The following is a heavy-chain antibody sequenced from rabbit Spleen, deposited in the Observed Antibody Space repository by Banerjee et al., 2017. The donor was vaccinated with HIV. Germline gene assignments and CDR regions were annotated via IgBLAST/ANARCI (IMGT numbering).Heavy chain of an antibody. CDR2: IDPIFGAT. J-gene: IGHJ4*01. CDR3: ARDLVAVIGWNFSL. D-gene: IGHD1-1*01. V-gene: IGHV1S45*01. Sequence: QQQLVESGGGLVKPGASLTLTCTASGFSLSNNYWICWVRQAPGKGLEWIGCIDPIFGATYYASWAKGRFTISKTSSTTVTLQMTSLTAADTATYFCARDLVAVIGWNFSLWGPGTLVIVS. CDR1: GFSLSNNYW.